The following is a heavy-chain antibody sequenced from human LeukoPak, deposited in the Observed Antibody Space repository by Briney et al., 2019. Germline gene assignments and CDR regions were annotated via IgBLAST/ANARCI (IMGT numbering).Heavy chain of an antibody. Sequence: PSETLSLTCTVSDGAITGFSWSWIRQPPGKGLEWIGYIYYSGDTNYNPSLQSRVTLSVDTSKNQFSLKLSSVTAEDTAVYYCARSLVVGATYPYHWGQGTLVTVSS. J-gene: IGHJ5*02. V-gene: IGHV4-59*12. CDR2: IYYSGDT. CDR1: DGAITGFS. CDR3: ARSLVVGATYPYH. D-gene: IGHD1-26*01.